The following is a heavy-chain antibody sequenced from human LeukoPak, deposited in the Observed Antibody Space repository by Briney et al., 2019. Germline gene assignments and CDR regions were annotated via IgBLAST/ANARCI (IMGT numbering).Heavy chain of an antibody. V-gene: IGHV4-31*03. CDR2: IYYSGST. Sequence: SQTLSLTCTVSGGSISSGGYYWSWIREHPGKGLEWIGYIYYSGSTYYNPSLKSRVTISVDTSKNQFSLKLSSVTAADTAVYYCARDRGYGDYFFDYWGQGTLVTVSS. CDR1: GGSISSGGYY. D-gene: IGHD4-17*01. J-gene: IGHJ4*02. CDR3: ARDRGYGDYFFDY.